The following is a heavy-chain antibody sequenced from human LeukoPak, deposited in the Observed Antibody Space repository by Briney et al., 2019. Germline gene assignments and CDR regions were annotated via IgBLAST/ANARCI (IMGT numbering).Heavy chain of an antibody. D-gene: IGHD2-2*02. V-gene: IGHV4-59*01. Sequence: SETLSLTCTVSGGSISSYYWSWIRQPPGKGLEWIGYIYYSGSTNYNPSLKSRVTISVDTSKNQFSLKLSSVTAADTAVYYCARYYTGHCYTGDSYYFDYWGQGTLVTVSS. CDR1: GGSISSYY. J-gene: IGHJ4*02. CDR3: ARYYTGHCYTGDSYYFDY. CDR2: IYYSGST.